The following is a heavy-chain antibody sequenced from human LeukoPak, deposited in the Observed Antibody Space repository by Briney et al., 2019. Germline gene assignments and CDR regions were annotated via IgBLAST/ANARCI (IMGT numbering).Heavy chain of an antibody. CDR2: INPSGGST. V-gene: IGHV1-46*01. D-gene: IGHD3-9*01. CDR1: GYTFTSYY. CDR3: ARDAQPTDILTGYFAY. Sequence: ASVKVSCKASGYTFTSYYMHWVRQAAGHGLEGRGIINPSGGSTSYAQKFQGRVTMTRDMSTSTVYMKLSSLRSEDTAVYHCARDAQPTDILTGYFAYWGQGTLVTVSS. J-gene: IGHJ4*02.